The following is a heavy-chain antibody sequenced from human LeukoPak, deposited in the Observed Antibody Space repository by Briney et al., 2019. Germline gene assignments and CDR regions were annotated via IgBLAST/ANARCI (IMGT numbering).Heavy chain of an antibody. CDR2: ISAYNGNT. V-gene: IGHV1-18*01. J-gene: IGHJ6*03. Sequence: ASVKVSCKASGYTLISYGMSWVRQAPGQGLEWMGWISAYNGNTNYAQKLQGRVTMTTDTSTSTAYMELRSLRSDDTAVYYCARMKYYYYYMDVWGKGTTVTVSS. CDR3: ARMKYYYYYMDV. CDR1: GYTLISYG.